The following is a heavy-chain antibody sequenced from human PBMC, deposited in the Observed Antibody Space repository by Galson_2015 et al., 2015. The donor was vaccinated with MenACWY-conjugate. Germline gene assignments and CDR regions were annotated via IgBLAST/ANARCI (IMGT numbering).Heavy chain of an antibody. J-gene: IGHJ6*03. Sequence: SLRLSCAASGFTFSSYWMHWVRQAPGKGLVWVSRVTSDGSGTGYADSVKGRFTISRDNDKNMLFLQMNSLKVEDTAVYYCARSYVPGSDRKNYYMDVWGRGTTVTVSS. D-gene: IGHD3-16*01. CDR1: GFTFSSYW. CDR2: VTSDGSGT. V-gene: IGHV3-74*01. CDR3: ARSYVPGSDRKNYYMDV.